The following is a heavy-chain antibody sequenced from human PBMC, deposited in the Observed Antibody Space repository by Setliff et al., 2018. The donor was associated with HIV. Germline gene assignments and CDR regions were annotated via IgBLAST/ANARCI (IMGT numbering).Heavy chain of an antibody. Sequence: SETLSLTCTVSGGSIGGYHWSWVRQPPGKGLEWIGEINHSGSTNYNPSLKSRVTISVDTSKNQFSLKLSSVTAADTAVYYCTRAEQQLPYYYYYYGMDVWGQGTTVTVSS. CDR1: GGSIGGYH. CDR2: INHSGST. CDR3: TRAEQQLPYYYYYYGMDV. D-gene: IGHD6-13*01. J-gene: IGHJ6*02. V-gene: IGHV4-34*01.